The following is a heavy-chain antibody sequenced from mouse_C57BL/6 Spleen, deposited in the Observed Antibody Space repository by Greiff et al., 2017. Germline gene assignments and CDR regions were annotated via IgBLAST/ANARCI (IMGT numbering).Heavy chain of an antibody. D-gene: IGHD1-1*02. CDR2: FYPGDGDT. J-gene: IGHJ3*01. V-gene: IGHV1-82*01. CDR1: GYAFSSSW. Sequence: QVQLQQPGPELVKPGASVKISCKASGYAFSSSWMNWVKQRPGKGLEWIGRFYPGDGDTNYNGKFKGKATLTADKSSSTAYMQLSSLTSEDSAVYVCASGASDCVYCDDWGQGTMVTVSA. CDR3: ASGASDCVYCDD.